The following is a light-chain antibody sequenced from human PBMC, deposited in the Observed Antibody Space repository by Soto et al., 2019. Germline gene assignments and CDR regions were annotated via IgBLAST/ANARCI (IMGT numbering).Light chain of an antibody. CDR1: QSLSSY. V-gene: IGKV3-11*01. J-gene: IGKJ1*01. Sequence: EIVLTQSPATLSLSPGERATLSCRASQSLSSYLAWYQQKPGQAPRLLMYDASNRATGIPVRFSGSGSGTDFTLIITSLEPEDFAVYYCQHSRAFGQGTKVDIK. CDR3: QHSRA. CDR2: DAS.